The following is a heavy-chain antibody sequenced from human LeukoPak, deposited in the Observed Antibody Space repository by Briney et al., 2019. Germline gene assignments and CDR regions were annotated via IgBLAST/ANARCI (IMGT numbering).Heavy chain of an antibody. D-gene: IGHD3-22*01. CDR3: ARYYYDSSGYLWRVFDY. CDR1: GFTFSSYE. Sequence: GGSLRLSCAASGFTFSSYEMNWVRQAPGKGLEWVSYISSSGSTIYYAGSVKGRFTISRDNAKNSLYLQMNSLRAEDTAVYYCARYYYDSSGYLWRVFDYWGQGTLVTVSS. V-gene: IGHV3-48*03. CDR2: ISSSGSTI. J-gene: IGHJ4*02.